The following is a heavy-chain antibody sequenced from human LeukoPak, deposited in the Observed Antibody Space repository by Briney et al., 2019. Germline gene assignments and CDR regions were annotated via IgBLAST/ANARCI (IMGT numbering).Heavy chain of an antibody. CDR2: IYYSGST. J-gene: IGHJ4*02. V-gene: IGHV4-59*06. CDR1: GGSFSGYY. D-gene: IGHD4-17*01. Sequence: SETLSLTCAVYGGSFSGYYWSWIRQPPGKGLEWIGYIYYSGSTYYNPSLKSRVTISVDTSKNQFSLKLSSVTAADTAVYYCASTTLHYFDYWGQGTLVTVSS. CDR3: ASTTLHYFDY.